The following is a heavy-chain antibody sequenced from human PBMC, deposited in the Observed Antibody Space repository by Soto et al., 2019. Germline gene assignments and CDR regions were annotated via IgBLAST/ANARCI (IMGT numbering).Heavy chain of an antibody. J-gene: IGHJ6*02. CDR2: INPTSGDT. Sequence: ASVKVSCKASGFTFSDYFMHWVRQAPGQGLEWMGWINPTSGDTNYAQKFQGWVTMTRDTSINTAYMELSRLKSDDTAVSYCARVGGRSELNYGMDVWGQGTTVTVSS. V-gene: IGHV1-2*04. CDR3: ARVGGRSELNYGMDV. D-gene: IGHD1-7*01. CDR1: GFTFSDYF.